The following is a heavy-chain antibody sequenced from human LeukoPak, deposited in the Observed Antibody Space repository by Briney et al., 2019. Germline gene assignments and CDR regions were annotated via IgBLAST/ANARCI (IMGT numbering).Heavy chain of an antibody. CDR2: IYPGDSDT. V-gene: IGHV5-51*01. CDR3: ARHPSYYDSSGYADY. J-gene: IGHJ4*02. D-gene: IGHD3-22*01. Sequence: GESLKISCKGSGYSFTSYWIGWVRQMPGKGLEWMGIIYPGDSDTRYSPSFQGQVIISADKSISTAYLQWSSLKASDTAMYYCARHPSYYDSSGYADYWGQGTLVTVSS. CDR1: GYSFTSYW.